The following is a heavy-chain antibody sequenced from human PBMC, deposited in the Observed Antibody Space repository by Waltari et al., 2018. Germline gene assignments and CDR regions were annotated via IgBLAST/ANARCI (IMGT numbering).Heavy chain of an antibody. V-gene: IGHV3-53*02. Sequence: EVQLVETGGGLIQTGGSLRLSCAASGFNVRSNYMSWVRQAPGKGLEWVSIFYSGGTTYYADSVKGRFTISRDNSKNTVYLQMNSLRAEDTAVYYCARKHLVTTIIAFDIWGQGTMVTVSS. J-gene: IGHJ3*02. CDR3: ARKHLVTTIIAFDI. CDR2: FYSGGTT. CDR1: GFNVRSNY. D-gene: IGHD5-12*01.